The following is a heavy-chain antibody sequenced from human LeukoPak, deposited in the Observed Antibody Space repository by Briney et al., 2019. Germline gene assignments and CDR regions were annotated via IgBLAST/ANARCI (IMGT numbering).Heavy chain of an antibody. D-gene: IGHD5-12*01. CDR2: TYYRSKWYY. J-gene: IGHJ5*02. CDR3: AGGTYSGYDS. CDR1: GDSVSSNSAA. V-gene: IGHV6-1*01. Sequence: SQTLSFTCAISGDSVSSNSAAWNWIRQSPSRGLEWLGRTYYRSKWYYDYVVSLKSRITIIPDTSKNQFSLQLSSVTPEDTAVYYCAGGTYSGYDSWGQGTLVTVSS.